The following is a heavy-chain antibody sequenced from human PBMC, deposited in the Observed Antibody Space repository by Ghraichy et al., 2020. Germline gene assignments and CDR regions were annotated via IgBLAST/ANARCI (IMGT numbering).Heavy chain of an antibody. V-gene: IGHV3-23*01. J-gene: IGHJ2*01. CDR2: INDSGDST. CDR1: GFTFSNYA. Sequence: GGSLRLSCAASGFTFSNYAMNWVRQAPGKGLEWVSIINDSGDSTYYADSVKGRFTISRDNSKNTLYLQMNSLRAEDTAVYYCTKAPGGYCSSTSCYSRYFDLWGRGTLVTVSS. D-gene: IGHD2-2*01. CDR3: TKAPGGYCSSTSCYSRYFDL.